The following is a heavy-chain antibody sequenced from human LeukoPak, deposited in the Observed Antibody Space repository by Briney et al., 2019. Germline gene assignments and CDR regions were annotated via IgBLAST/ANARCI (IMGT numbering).Heavy chain of an antibody. CDR1: GYTLTNYA. CDR2: MNPNSGNT. V-gene: IGHV1-8*02. Sequence: ASVKVSCKASGYTLTNYAIHWVRQAPGQRLEWMGWMNPNSGNTGYAQKFQGRVTMTRNTSISTAYMELSSLRSEDTAVYYCARGRSGYFDYWGQGTLVTVSS. CDR3: ARGRSGYFDY. J-gene: IGHJ4*02.